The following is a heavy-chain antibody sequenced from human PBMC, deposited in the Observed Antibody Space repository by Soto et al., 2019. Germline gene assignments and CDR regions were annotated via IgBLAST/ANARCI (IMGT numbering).Heavy chain of an antibody. CDR3: AADSMVRGVIPYFDY. V-gene: IGHV1-58*01. J-gene: IGHJ4*02. CDR2: IVVGSGNT. D-gene: IGHD3-10*01. Sequence: QMQLVQSGPEVKKPGTSVKVSCKASGFTFTSSAVQWVRQARGQRLEWIGWIVVGSGNTNYAQKFQERVTITRDMSTSTAYMELSSLRYEDTAVYYCAADSMVRGVIPYFDYWGQGTLVTVSS. CDR1: GFTFTSSA.